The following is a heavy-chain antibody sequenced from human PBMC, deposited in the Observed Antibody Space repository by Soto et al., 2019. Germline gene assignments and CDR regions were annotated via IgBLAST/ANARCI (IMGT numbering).Heavy chain of an antibody. J-gene: IGHJ6*02. Sequence: EVQLAESGGGLVKPGGSLRLSCAASGFTFSSYSMNWVRQAPGKGLEWVSSISSSSFSINYADSVKGRFSISRDNAQNSLHLQMNNLRAEDTAVYYCARNESSNIYGMDVWGQGTTVTVSS. CDR1: GFTFSSYS. CDR3: ARNESSNIYGMDV. CDR2: ISSSSFSI. V-gene: IGHV3-21*01. D-gene: IGHD6-6*01.